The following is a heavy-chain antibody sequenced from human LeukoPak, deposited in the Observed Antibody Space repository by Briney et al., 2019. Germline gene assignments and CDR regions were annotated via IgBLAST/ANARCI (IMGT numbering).Heavy chain of an antibody. CDR3: ARDRGSDDPIDY. V-gene: IGHV3-33*01. CDR2: IWHDGKHK. CDR1: GFTFSSYG. D-gene: IGHD2-15*01. J-gene: IGHJ4*02. Sequence: PGRSLRLSCAASGFTFSSYGMHWVRQAPGKGLGWVAVIWHDGKHKFYTDSVKGRFTISRDNSENTLYLQMNSLRAEDTAVYYCARDRGSDDPIDYWGQGTPVTVSS.